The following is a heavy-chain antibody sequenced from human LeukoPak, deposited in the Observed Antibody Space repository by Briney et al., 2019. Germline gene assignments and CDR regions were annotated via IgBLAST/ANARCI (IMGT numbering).Heavy chain of an antibody. V-gene: IGHV3-21*01. J-gene: IGHJ6*03. Sequence: GGSLRLSCAASGFTFSSYSMNWVRQAPGKGLEWVSSISSSSSYIYYADSVKGRFTISRDNAKNSLYLQMNSLRAEDTAVYYCARSGIKMVRGVIIKSPYHMDVWGKGTTVTVSS. CDR1: GFTFSSYS. CDR2: ISSSSSYI. D-gene: IGHD3-10*01. CDR3: ARSGIKMVRGVIIKSPYHMDV.